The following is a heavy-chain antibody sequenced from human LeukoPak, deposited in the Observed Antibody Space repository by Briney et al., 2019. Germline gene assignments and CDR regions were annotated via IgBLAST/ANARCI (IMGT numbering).Heavy chain of an antibody. CDR2: LYSGSGGNT. J-gene: IGHJ4*02. D-gene: IGHD1-7*01. V-gene: IGHV3-66*01. CDR3: ATAQIDTTGTNY. CDR1: GFTVSGNY. Sequence: GGSLRLSCAASGFTVSGNYMSWVRQAPGKGLEWVSILYSGSGGNTYYADSVKDRFTISRDNSKNTLYLQMNSLRGEDTAMYYCATAQIDTTGTNYWGQGTLVTVSS.